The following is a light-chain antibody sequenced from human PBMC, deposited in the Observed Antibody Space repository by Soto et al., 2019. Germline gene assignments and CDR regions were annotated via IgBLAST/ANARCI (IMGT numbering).Light chain of an antibody. J-gene: IGKJ1*01. Sequence: EVVMTQSPATLSVSPGERATLSCRASQRISSNLAWYQQRRGQAPRLLIYGASTRAPGIPARFSGSGSETEFTLTISSLQSEDFAVYYCQHYNNWPPWTVGQRTKVEIK. V-gene: IGKV3-15*01. CDR3: QHYNNWPPWT. CDR2: GAS. CDR1: QRISSN.